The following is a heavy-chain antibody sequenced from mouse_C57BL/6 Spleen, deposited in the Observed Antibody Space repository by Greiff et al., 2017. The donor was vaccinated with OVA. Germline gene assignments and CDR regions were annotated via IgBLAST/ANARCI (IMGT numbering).Heavy chain of an antibody. CDR3: ARGGYYGSSFLDY. V-gene: IGHV1-76*01. J-gene: IGHJ2*01. CDR2: IYPGSGNT. CDR1: GYTFTDYY. D-gene: IGHD1-1*01. Sequence: VQLQQSGAELVRPGASVKLSCKASGYTFTDYYINWVKQRPGQGLEWIARIYPGSGNTYYNEKFKGKATLTAEKSSSTAYMQLCRLTSEDSAVYFCARGGYYGSSFLDYRGQGTTLTVSS.